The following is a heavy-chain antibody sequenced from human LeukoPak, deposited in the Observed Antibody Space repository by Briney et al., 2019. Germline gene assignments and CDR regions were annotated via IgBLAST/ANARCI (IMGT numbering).Heavy chain of an antibody. V-gene: IGHV3-21*01. CDR2: ISSSSGYI. CDR3: ARDIVVVVAATLDAFDI. D-gene: IGHD2-15*01. Sequence: PGGSLRLSCAASGFTFSSYSMNWVRQAPGKGLEWVSSISSSSGYIYYADSVKGRFTISRDNAKSSLYLQMNSLRAEDTAVYYCARDIVVVVAATLDAFDIWGQGTMVTVSS. CDR1: GFTFSSYS. J-gene: IGHJ3*02.